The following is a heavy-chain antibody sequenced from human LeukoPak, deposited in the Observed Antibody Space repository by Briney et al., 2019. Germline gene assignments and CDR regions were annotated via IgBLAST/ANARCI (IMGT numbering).Heavy chain of an antibody. CDR1: GGSISSSSYY. CDR2: IYYSGST. V-gene: IGHV4-39*07. J-gene: IGHJ3*02. Sequence: SETLSLTCTVSGGSISSSSYYWGWIRQPPGKGLEWIGSIYYSGSTYYNPSLKSRVTISVDTSKNQFSLKLSSVTAADTAVYYCARAHSSGYYRAGAFDIWGQGTMVTVSS. CDR3: ARAHSSGYYRAGAFDI. D-gene: IGHD3-22*01.